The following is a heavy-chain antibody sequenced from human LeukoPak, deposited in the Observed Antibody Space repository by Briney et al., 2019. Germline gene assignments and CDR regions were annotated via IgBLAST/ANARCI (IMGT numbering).Heavy chain of an antibody. CDR2: IYTSGST. V-gene: IGHV4-4*07. J-gene: IGHJ5*02. Sequence: ETLSLTCTVSGGSISSYYWSWIRQPAGKGLEWIGRIYTSGSTNYNPSLKSRVTMSVDTSKNQFSLKLSSVTAADTAVYYCARGGGSYCSRTSCSDNWFDPWGQGTLVTVSS. CDR3: ARGGGSYCSRTSCSDNWFDP. CDR1: GGSISSYY. D-gene: IGHD2-2*01.